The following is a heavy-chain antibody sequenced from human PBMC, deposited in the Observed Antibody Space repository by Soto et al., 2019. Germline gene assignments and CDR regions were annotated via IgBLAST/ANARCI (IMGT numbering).Heavy chain of an antibody. CDR2: INHSGST. V-gene: IGHV4-34*01. D-gene: IGHD6-6*01. CDR3: ARGPTPARPYYFDY. J-gene: IGHJ4*02. CDR1: GGSFSGYY. Sequence: PSETLSLTCAVYGGSFSGYYWSWIRQPPGKGLEWIGEINHSGSTNYNPSLKSRVTISVDTSKNQFSLKLSSVTAADTAVYYCARGPTPARPYYFDYWGQGTLVTSPQ.